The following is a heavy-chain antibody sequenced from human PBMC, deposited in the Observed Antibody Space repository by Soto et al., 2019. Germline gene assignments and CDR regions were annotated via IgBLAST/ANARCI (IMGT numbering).Heavy chain of an antibody. D-gene: IGHD3-10*01. CDR2: IKQDGREK. Sequence: VQLVESGGGLVQPGGPRRLSCEASGFPIISYWMSWVRQAPGKGLEWVANIKQDGREKYYVDSVKGRFTSSRDNAKNSLYLEINSLRAEDTAVYYCAREFVGGQGALVTVSS. CDR3: AREFV. CDR1: GFPIISYW. J-gene: IGHJ4*02. V-gene: IGHV3-7*05.